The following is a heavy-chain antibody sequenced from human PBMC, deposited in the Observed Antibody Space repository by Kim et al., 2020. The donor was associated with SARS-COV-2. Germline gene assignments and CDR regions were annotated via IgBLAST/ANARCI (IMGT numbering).Heavy chain of an antibody. J-gene: IGHJ4*02. CDR3: ARGGSSSLPTTTRIRTKTPQFDY. V-gene: IGHV4-34*01. CDR2: INHSGST. Sequence: SETLSLTCAVYGGSFSGYYWSWIRQPPGKGLEWIGEINHSGSTNYNPSLKSRVTISVDTSKNQFSLKLSSVTAADTAVYYCARGGSSSLPTTTRIRTKTPQFDYWGQGTLVTVSS. CDR1: GGSFSGYY. D-gene: IGHD6-6*01.